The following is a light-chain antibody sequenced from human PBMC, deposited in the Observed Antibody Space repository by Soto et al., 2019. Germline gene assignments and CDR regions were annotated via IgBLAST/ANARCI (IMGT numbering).Light chain of an antibody. CDR3: QQYNNWPLT. J-gene: IGKJ3*01. CDR2: GAS. V-gene: IGKV3-15*01. CDR1: QSVSGSY. Sequence: EIVLTQSPGTLSLSPGERATLSCRASQSVSGSYLAWYQQKPGQAPRLLIYGASTRATGIPARFSGSGSGTEFTLTISSLQSEDFAVYYCQQYNNWPLTFGPGTKVDIK.